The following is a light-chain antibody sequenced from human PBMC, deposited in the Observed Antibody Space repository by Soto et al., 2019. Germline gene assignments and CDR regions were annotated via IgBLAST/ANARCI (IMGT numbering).Light chain of an antibody. CDR3: QTWGTGPWV. J-gene: IGLJ3*02. V-gene: IGLV4-69*01. Sequence: QAVVTQSPSASASLGASVKLTCTLSSGLSNYAFAWHQQQPEKGPRYLMKLNSDGSHSKGDGIPDRFSGSSSGAERYLTISSLQSEDEADYYCQTWGTGPWVFGGGTKLTVL. CDR2: LNSDGSH. CDR1: SGLSNYA.